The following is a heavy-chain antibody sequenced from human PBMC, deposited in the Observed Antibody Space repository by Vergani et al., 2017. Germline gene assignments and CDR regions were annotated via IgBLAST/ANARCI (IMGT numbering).Heavy chain of an antibody. V-gene: IGHV3-30-3*01. CDR2: ISYDGSNK. J-gene: IGHJ6*02. CDR1: GFTFSSYA. Sequence: QVQLVESGGGVVQPGRSLRLSCAASGFTFSSYAMHWVRQAPGKGLEWVAVISYDGSNKYYADSVKGRFTISRDNSKNTLYLQMNSLIAEDTGVYYCASDRYYHGSVSFPYFYYYGMDVWGQGTAVTVSS. D-gene: IGHD3-10*01. CDR3: ASDRYYHGSVSFPYFYYYGMDV.